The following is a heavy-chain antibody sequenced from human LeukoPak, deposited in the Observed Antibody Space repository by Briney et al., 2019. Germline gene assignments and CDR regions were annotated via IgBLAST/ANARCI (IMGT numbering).Heavy chain of an antibody. Sequence: ASVKVSCKASGGTFSSYAISWVRQAPGQGLEWIGVIIPIFGTANYAQKFQGRVTITTDESTSTAYMELSSLRSEDTAVYYCARVGIAAGGLGYYYMDVWGKGTTVTVSS. CDR1: GGTFSSYA. CDR3: ARVGIAAGGLGYYYMDV. CDR2: IIPIFGTA. J-gene: IGHJ6*03. V-gene: IGHV1-69*05. D-gene: IGHD6-13*01.